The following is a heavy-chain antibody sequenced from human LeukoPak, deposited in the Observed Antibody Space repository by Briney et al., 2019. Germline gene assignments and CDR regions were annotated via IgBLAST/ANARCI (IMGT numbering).Heavy chain of an antibody. CDR1: GFTFSSYA. V-gene: IGHV3-48*04. D-gene: IGHD5-24*01. J-gene: IGHJ4*02. CDR2: ISSSGSTI. CDR3: ARLRDGYNYEDY. Sequence: GGSLRLSCAASGFTFSSYAMSWVRQAPGKGLEWVSYISSSGSTIYYADSVKGRFTISRDNAKNSLYLQMNSLRAEDTAVYYCARLRDGYNYEDYWGQGTLVTVSS.